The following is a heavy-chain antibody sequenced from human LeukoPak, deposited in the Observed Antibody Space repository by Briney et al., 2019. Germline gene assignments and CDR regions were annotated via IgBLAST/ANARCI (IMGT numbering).Heavy chain of an antibody. CDR1: GFTFSSYC. J-gene: IGHJ6*02. CDR3: ARGVYSGSYCRYYYYGMDV. D-gene: IGHD1-26*01. Sequence: PGGSLRLSSAASGFTFSSYCMHWVRQAPGKGLEWVAVIWYDGSNKYYADSVKGRFTISRDNSKNTLYLQMNSLRAEDTAVYYCARGVYSGSYCRYYYYGMDVWGQGTTVTVSS. V-gene: IGHV3-33*01. CDR2: IWYDGSNK.